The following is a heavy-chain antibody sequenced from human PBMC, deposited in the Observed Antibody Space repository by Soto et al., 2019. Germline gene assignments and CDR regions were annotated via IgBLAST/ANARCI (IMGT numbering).Heavy chain of an antibody. J-gene: IGHJ6*02. CDR1: GYTFTIYG. V-gene: IGHV1-18*01. D-gene: IGHD3-9*01. CDR2: ISAYNGNT. Sequence: GASVKVSCKASGYTFTIYGISWVRQAPGQGLEWMGWISAYNGNTNYAQKLQGRVTMTTDTSTSTAYMELRSLRSDDTAVYYCARTESRLRYFDWLLPDERKYYYGMDVWGQGTTVTVSS. CDR3: ARTESRLRYFDWLLPDERKYYYGMDV.